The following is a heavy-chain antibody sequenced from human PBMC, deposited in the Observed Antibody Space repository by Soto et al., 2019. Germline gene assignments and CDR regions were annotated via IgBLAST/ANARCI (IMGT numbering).Heavy chain of an antibody. V-gene: IGHV1-69*13. CDR1: GGTFSSYA. J-gene: IGHJ5*02. Sequence: SVEVSCKASGGTFSSYAISWVRQAPGQGLEWMGGIIPIFGTANYAQKFQGRVTITADESTSTAYMELSSLRSEDTAVYYCARVSVTMIDWFDPWGQGTLVTVPQ. CDR2: IIPIFGTA. CDR3: ARVSVTMIDWFDP. D-gene: IGHD3-22*01.